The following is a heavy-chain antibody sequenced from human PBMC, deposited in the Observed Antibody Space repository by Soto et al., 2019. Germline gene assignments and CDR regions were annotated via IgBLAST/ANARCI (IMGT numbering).Heavy chain of an antibody. CDR3: TTTRPGTNVFDN. CDR2: IRSKGVGGAT. D-gene: IGHD6-13*01. J-gene: IGHJ3*02. Sequence: GGSLRLSFAASGITLSNAWLNWVRQAPGKGLEWVGRIRSKGVGGATEYAAPVEGSFTFSRDDSKNTLFLQRSGLKAEDTGVYYCTTTRPGTNVFDNWGQGTMVTVSS. V-gene: IGHV3-15*01. CDR1: GITLSNAW.